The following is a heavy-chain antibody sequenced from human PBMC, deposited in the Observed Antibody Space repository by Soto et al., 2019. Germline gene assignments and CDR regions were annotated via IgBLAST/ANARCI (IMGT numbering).Heavy chain of an antibody. CDR3: ARRQLGVIAFDI. CDR2: IYYSGST. CDR1: GGSISSSSYY. Sequence: QLQLQESGPGLVKPSETLSLTCAVSGGSISSSSYYWGWIRQPPGKGLEWIGSIYYSGSTYYNPSLKSRVTISVDTSKNQFSLKLSSVTAADTAVYYCARRQLGVIAFDIWGQGTMVTVSS. D-gene: IGHD6-13*01. V-gene: IGHV4-39*01. J-gene: IGHJ3*02.